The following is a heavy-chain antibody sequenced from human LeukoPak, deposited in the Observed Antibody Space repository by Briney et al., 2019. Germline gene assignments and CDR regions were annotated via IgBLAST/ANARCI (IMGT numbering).Heavy chain of an antibody. CDR1: GVTISTYG. Sequence: GGSLRLSCAVSGVTISTYGMHWVRQAPGKGLEWVAFIRYDGSDEYYADSVKGRFTISRDSSKNTLYLQMNSLRAEDTAVYYCAKPGGYYDSSGYFDYWGQGTLVTVSS. CDR2: IRYDGSDE. CDR3: AKPGGYYDSSGYFDY. V-gene: IGHV3-30*02. J-gene: IGHJ4*02. D-gene: IGHD3-22*01.